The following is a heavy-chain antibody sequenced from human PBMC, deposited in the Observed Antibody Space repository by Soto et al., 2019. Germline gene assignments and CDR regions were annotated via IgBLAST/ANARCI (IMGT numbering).Heavy chain of an antibody. Sequence: LRLSCVASGFTFSIYSMNWARQAPGKGLEWVSSIGSSSSSTYIYYADSVKGRFTISRDNAKNSLYLQMNSLRPEDTAVYYCARQGSSTKYYTMDVWGQGTTVTVSS. CDR1: GFTFSIYS. CDR3: ARQGSSTKYYTMDV. D-gene: IGHD2-2*01. CDR2: IGSSSSSTYI. V-gene: IGHV3-21*01. J-gene: IGHJ6*02.